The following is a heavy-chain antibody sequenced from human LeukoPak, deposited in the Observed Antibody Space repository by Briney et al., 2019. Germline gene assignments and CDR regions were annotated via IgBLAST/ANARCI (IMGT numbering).Heavy chain of an antibody. V-gene: IGHV3-20*04. CDR1: GFTFDDYG. Sequence: GGSLRLSCAASGFTFDDYGMSWVRQAPGKGLEWVSGINWNGGSTGYADSVKGRFTISRDSAKNSLYLQMNSLRAEDTALYYCARDWFEWGQYAFDIWGQGTMVTVTS. J-gene: IGHJ3*02. CDR3: ARDWFEWGQYAFDI. D-gene: IGHD3-9*01. CDR2: INWNGGST.